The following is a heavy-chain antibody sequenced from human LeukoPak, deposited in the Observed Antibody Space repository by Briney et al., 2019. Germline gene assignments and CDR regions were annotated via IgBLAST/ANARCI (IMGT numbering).Heavy chain of an antibody. CDR3: ARDRGYSGFMTAYGRAYFGY. J-gene: IGHJ4*02. D-gene: IGHD3-9*01. CDR1: GFSFSIYW. CDR2: IKEDGSAE. Sequence: RGSLRLSCAASGFSFSIYWMSWVRQAPGKGLEWVANIKEDGSAEYYVDSVEGRFTISRDSAKNSLSLQMNSLRAEDTAVYFCARDRGYSGFMTAYGRAYFGYWGQGALVTVSS. V-gene: IGHV3-7*01.